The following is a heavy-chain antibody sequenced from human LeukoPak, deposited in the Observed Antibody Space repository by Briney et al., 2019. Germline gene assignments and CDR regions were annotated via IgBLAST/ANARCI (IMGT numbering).Heavy chain of an antibody. D-gene: IGHD1-26*01. CDR1: GFSFSGSA. Sequence: GGSLRLSCAASGFSFSGSAMHWVRQASGKGLEWVGRIRSKANSYATAYAASVKGRFTISRDDSKNTAYLQMNSLKTEDTAVYYCTPVSGSYSDYYYYYYMDVWGKGTTVTVSS. V-gene: IGHV3-73*01. J-gene: IGHJ6*03. CDR3: TPVSGSYSDYYYYYYMDV. CDR2: IRSKANSYAT.